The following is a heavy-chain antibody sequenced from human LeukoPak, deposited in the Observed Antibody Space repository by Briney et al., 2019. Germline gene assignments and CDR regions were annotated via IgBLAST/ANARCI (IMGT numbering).Heavy chain of an antibody. CDR3: ARDSLDAFDI. J-gene: IGHJ3*02. Sequence: PGGSLRLSCAASGFTFSSYAMHWVRQAPGKGLEWVAVIPYDGSNKYYADSVKGRFTISRDNSKNTLYLQMNSLRAEDTAVYYCARDSLDAFDIWGQGTMVTVSS. V-gene: IGHV3-30-3*01. CDR2: IPYDGSNK. CDR1: GFTFSSYA.